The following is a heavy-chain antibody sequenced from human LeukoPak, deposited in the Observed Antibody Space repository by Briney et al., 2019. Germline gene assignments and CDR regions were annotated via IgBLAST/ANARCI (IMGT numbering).Heavy chain of an antibody. Sequence: TGGSLRLSCAASGFTFSSYAMSWVRQAPGKGLEWVSAISGSGGSTYYADSVKGRFTISRDNSKNTLYLQMNSLRAEDTAVYYCAKGERGVVPALNYFDYWGQGTLVTVSS. D-gene: IGHD2-2*01. CDR2: ISGSGGST. J-gene: IGHJ4*02. CDR3: AKGERGVVPALNYFDY. CDR1: GFTFSSYA. V-gene: IGHV3-23*01.